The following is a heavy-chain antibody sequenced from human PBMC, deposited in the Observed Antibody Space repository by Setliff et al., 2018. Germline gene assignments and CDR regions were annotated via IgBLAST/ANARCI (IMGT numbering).Heavy chain of an antibody. Sequence: GGSLRLSCAASGFTFSSYSINWVRQAPGKGLEWVSYISSSSSTIYYADSVKGRFTISRDNAKNSLYLQMNSLRAEDTAVYYCASRGYSYDDAFDIWGQGTMVTVSS. J-gene: IGHJ3*02. CDR1: GFTFSSYS. V-gene: IGHV3-48*01. CDR2: ISSSSSTI. CDR3: ASRGYSYDDAFDI. D-gene: IGHD5-18*01.